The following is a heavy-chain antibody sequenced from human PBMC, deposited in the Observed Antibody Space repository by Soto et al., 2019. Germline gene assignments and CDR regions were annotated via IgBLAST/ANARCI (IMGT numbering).Heavy chain of an antibody. D-gene: IGHD6-13*01. CDR3: ARAGGYSSSWYGVNYYGMDV. Sequence: PSETLSLTCAVYGGSFSGYYWSWIRQPPGKGLEWIGEINHSGSTNYNPSLKSRVTISVDTSKNQFSLKLSSVTAADTAVYYCARAGGYSSSWYGVNYYGMDVWGQGTTVTVSS. CDR1: GGSFSGYY. J-gene: IGHJ6*02. V-gene: IGHV4-34*01. CDR2: INHSGST.